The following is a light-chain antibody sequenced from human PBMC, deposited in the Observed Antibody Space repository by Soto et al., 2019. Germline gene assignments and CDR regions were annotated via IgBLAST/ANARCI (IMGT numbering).Light chain of an antibody. CDR2: DAS. CDR1: QVIFNY. Sequence: DIELTQSPSSLSASLGDKITITCRASQVIFNYLAWFQQKPGKAPNLLIYDASTLKVGVPSRFSGSRSGTDFTLTISSLQPEXVATYYXQKXDSAPRTFGQGTKV. J-gene: IGKJ1*01. V-gene: IGKV1-27*01. CDR3: QKXDSAPRT.